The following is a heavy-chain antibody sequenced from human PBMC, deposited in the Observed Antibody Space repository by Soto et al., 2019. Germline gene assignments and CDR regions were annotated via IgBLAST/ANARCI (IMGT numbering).Heavy chain of an antibody. CDR1: GFTFSSYA. CDR2: ISGSGGST. J-gene: IGHJ6*02. V-gene: IGHV3-23*01. CDR3: AKLRGTGDYYYYGMDV. D-gene: IGHD7-27*01. Sequence: GGLRLSCAASGFTFSSYAMSWVRQAPGKGLEWVSAISGSGGSTYYADSVKGRFTISRDNSKNTLYLQMNSLRAEDTAVYYCAKLRGTGDYYYYGMDVWGQGTTVTVSS.